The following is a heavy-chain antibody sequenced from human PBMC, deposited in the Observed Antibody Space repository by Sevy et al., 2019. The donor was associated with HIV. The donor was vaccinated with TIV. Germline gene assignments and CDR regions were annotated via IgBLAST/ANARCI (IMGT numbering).Heavy chain of an antibody. CDR2: ISYDGSNK. V-gene: IGHV3-30-3*01. Sequence: GGSLRLSCAASGFTFSSYAMHWVRQAPGKGLEWVAVISYDGSNKYYADSVKGRFTISRGNSKNTLYLQMNRLRAEDTAVYHCARVIAAAGTSTAFDIWGQGPMVTVSS. CDR1: GFTFSSYA. CDR3: ARVIAAAGTSTAFDI. J-gene: IGHJ3*02. D-gene: IGHD6-13*01.